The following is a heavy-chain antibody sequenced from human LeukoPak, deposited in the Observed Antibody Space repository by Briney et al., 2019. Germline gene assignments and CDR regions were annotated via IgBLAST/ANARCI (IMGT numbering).Heavy chain of an antibody. J-gene: IGHJ4*02. CDR3: GRGNIVGATFDY. CDR1: GFTFSSYS. D-gene: IGHD1-26*01. Sequence: GGSLRLSCAASGFTFSSYSMNWVRQAPGKGLEWVSSISSGSSYIYYADSVKGRFTISRDNAKNSLYLQMNSLRAEDTAVYYCGRGNIVGATFDYSGQRTLVTAYS. V-gene: IGHV3-21*03. CDR2: ISSGSSYI.